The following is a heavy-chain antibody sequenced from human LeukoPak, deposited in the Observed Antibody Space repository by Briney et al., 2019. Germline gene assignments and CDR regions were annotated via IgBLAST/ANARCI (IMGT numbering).Heavy chain of an antibody. CDR2: ISNDGNNK. V-gene: IGHV3-30-3*01. CDR3: ARDPSYYYGSGSYDH. D-gene: IGHD3-10*01. CDR1: GFTFSRYG. Sequence: PGGSLRLSCAASGFTFSRYGLHWVRQAPGKGQEWVAIISNDGNNKRYADSVKGRFTISRDNSKDTVYLQMNSLRAEDTAIYYCARDPSYYYGSGSYDHWGQGTLVTVSS. J-gene: IGHJ4*02.